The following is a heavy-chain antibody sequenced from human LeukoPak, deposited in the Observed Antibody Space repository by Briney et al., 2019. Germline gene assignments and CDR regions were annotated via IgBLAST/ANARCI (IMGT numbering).Heavy chain of an antibody. Sequence: TSETLSLTCTVSGGSVSSGSYYWSWIRHPPGKELEWIGYMYSSGITSYNPSLKSRVTISIDTSKNQFSLKLSSVTAADTAVYYRARGGNWFDPWGQGTLVTVSS. CDR3: ARGGNWFDP. D-gene: IGHD2-15*01. CDR1: GGSVSSGSYY. V-gene: IGHV4-61*01. J-gene: IGHJ5*02. CDR2: MYSSGIT.